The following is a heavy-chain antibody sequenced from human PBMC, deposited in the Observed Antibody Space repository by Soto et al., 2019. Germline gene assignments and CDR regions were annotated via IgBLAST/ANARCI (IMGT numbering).Heavy chain of an antibody. CDR3: AREKQLGYYGMDV. D-gene: IGHD6-13*01. CDR2: ISSSSSYI. J-gene: IGHJ6*02. CDR1: GFTFSSYS. Sequence: EVQLVESGGGLVKPGGSLRLSCAASGFTFSSYSMNWVRQAPGKGLEWVSSISSSSSYIYYADSVKGRFTISRDNAKNTLYLPMNSLRAEDTAVYYCAREKQLGYYGMDVWGQGTAVTVSS. V-gene: IGHV3-21*01.